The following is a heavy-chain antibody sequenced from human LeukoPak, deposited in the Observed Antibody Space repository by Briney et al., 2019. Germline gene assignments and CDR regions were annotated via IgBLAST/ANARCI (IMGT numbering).Heavy chain of an antibody. CDR2: ISSSSSAI. Sequence: GGSLRLSCAASGFTFSSYSMNWVRQAPGKGLEWVSYISSSSSAIYYADSVKGRFTISRDNAKNSLYLQMNSLRAEDTAVYYCARENQGYVWGSYRKDLDYWGQGTLVTVSS. J-gene: IGHJ4*02. CDR3: ARENQGYVWGSYRKDLDY. CDR1: GFTFSSYS. V-gene: IGHV3-48*04. D-gene: IGHD3-16*02.